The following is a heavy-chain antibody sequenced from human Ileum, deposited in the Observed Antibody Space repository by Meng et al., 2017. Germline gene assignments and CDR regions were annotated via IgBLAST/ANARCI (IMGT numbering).Heavy chain of an antibody. CDR3: ARTYNTPFFDS. Sequence: QVELQGSGPGLVGPSETLSLSCTVSGASVNFGLYFWSWIRQSPGKTLEWIGHTYYTGLTNYNPSLKSRVAISLDASKNQFSLKLNSVSAADSAVYFCARTYNTPFFDSWGQGTLVTVSS. CDR1: GASVNFGLYF. D-gene: IGHD1-14*01. V-gene: IGHV4-61*01. J-gene: IGHJ4*02. CDR2: TYYTGLT.